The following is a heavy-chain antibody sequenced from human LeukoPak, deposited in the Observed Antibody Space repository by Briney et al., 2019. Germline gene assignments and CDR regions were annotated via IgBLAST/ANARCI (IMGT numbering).Heavy chain of an antibody. J-gene: IGHJ6*02. CDR2: ISAYNGNT. CDR3: ARATVPAAKIGYYYYGMDV. CDR1: GYTFTSYG. D-gene: IGHD2-2*01. Sequence: EASVKVSFTASGYTFTSYGISWVRQAPGQGLEWMGWISAYNGNTNYAQKLQGRVTMTTDTSTSTAYMELRSLRSDDTAVYYCARATVPAAKIGYYYYGMDVWGQGTTVTVS. V-gene: IGHV1-18*01.